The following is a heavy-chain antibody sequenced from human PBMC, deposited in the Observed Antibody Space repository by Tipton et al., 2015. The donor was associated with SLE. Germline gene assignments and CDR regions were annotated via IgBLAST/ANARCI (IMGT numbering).Heavy chain of an antibody. J-gene: IGHJ4*02. CDR1: GYTFTSYG. V-gene: IGHV1-18*01. CDR3: ARGGVGIYCGGDGYEYYFDC. Sequence: QSGAEVKKPVASVKVSCKASGYTFTSYGISWVRQAPGQGLEWMGWISAYNGNTNYAQKLQGRVTMTTDTSTRTAYMERRGLRSDDTTVYYSARGGVGIYCGGDGYEYYFDCWGQGTLVTVSS. CDR2: ISAYNGNT. D-gene: IGHD2-21*01.